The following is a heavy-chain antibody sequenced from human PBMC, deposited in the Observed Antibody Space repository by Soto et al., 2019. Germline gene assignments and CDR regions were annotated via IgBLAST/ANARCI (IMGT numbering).Heavy chain of an antibody. CDR2: INPNSGGT. D-gene: IGHD1-26*01. Sequence: AAVKAACKASGYNFTGYYMHSVRQAPAQELEWMGWINPNSGGTNYEQQFQGRLTMTRDTTISTAYMELSRLMTDATPAYYCATHVPEGRGTYYTQLDYWGQGTLVTVSS. J-gene: IGHJ4*02. CDR3: ATHVPEGRGTYYTQLDY. V-gene: IGHV1-2*02. CDR1: GYNFTGYY.